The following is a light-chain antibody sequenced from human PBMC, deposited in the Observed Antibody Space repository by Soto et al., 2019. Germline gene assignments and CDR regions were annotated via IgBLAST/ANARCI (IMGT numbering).Light chain of an antibody. CDR2: LAS. CDR1: QSLLHSNGNNC. CDR3: MKALQTPT. V-gene: IGKV2-28*01. J-gene: IGKJ3*01. Sequence: DIVMTQSPLSLPVTPGEPASISCRSSQSLLHSNGNNCLDWYLQKPGQSPQLLIYLASNRASGVPDRFRGSGSGTDFTLKIRRVEAEDVGVYYCMKALQTPTFGPGTKVDIK.